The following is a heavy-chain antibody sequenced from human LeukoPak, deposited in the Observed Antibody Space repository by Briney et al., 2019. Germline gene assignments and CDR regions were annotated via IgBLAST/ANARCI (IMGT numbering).Heavy chain of an antibody. D-gene: IGHD6-13*01. CDR3: AKGIAAAGRDYYGMDV. CDR1: GFTFSSYA. V-gene: IGHV3-23*01. J-gene: IGHJ6*02. Sequence: PGGSLRLSCAASGFTFSSYALSGVRQAPGRGLEWVSAISASGGSTYYADSVKGRFTISRDNSKNTLYLQMNSLRAEDTAVYYCAKGIAAAGRDYYGMDVWGQGTTVTVS. CDR2: ISASGGST.